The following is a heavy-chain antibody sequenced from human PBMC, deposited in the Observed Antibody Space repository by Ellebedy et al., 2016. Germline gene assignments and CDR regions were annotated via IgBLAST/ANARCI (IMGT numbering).Heavy chain of an antibody. Sequence: GESLKISCVASGFTFSTSWMHWLRLAPGKGLEWVSFIGGDSSSKQYADSVKGRFTISRDNAKNSLYLQMNSLRDEDTAFYYCARDGSSGSFDYWGQGTLVTVSS. D-gene: IGHD7-27*01. CDR1: GFTFSTSW. J-gene: IGHJ4*02. CDR2: IGGDSSSK. V-gene: IGHV3-48*02. CDR3: ARDGSSGSFDY.